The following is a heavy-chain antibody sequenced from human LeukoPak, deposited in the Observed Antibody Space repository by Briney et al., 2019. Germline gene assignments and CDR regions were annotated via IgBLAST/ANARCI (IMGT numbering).Heavy chain of an antibody. D-gene: IGHD5-18*01. CDR2: FDPEDGET. CDR1: GYTLTELS. V-gene: IGHV1-24*01. Sequence: GASVKVSCKVSGYTLTELSMHWVRQAPGKGLEWMGGFDPEDGETIYAQKFQGRVTMTEDTSTDTAYMELSSLRSEDMAVYYCATEGYTAMVPPSYGMDVWGQGTTVTVSS. J-gene: IGHJ6*02. CDR3: ATEGYTAMVPPSYGMDV.